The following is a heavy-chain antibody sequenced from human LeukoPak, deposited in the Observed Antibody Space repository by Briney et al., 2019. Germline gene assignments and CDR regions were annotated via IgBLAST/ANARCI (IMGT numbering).Heavy chain of an antibody. V-gene: IGHV3-23*01. Sequence: GGSLRLACAASGFTFSSYAMNWVRQAPGKGLEWVSGLSGSGGSTYYEDSVTGRFTISRDNSKNTLYVQMNSLRADDTAVYYCAKAAYNRSGYLYYFDYWRQGTLVTVSS. D-gene: IGHD3-22*01. J-gene: IGHJ4*02. CDR3: AKAAYNRSGYLYYFDY. CDR1: GFTFSSYA. CDR2: LSGSGGST.